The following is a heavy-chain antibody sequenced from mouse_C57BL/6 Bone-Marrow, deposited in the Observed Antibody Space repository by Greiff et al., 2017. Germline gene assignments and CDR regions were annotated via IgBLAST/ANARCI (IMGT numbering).Heavy chain of an antibody. J-gene: IGHJ3*01. CDR3: ARGEYGSSFAY. CDR1: GFTFSDYG. CDR2: ISSGSSTI. V-gene: IGHV5-17*01. D-gene: IGHD1-1*01. Sequence: EVKLMESGGGLVQPGGSLKLSCAASGFTFSDYGMAWVRQAPRKGPEWVAYISSGSSTIYYADTVKGRFTISRDNAKNTLFLQMTSLRSEDTAMYYCARGEYGSSFAYWGQGTLVTVSA.